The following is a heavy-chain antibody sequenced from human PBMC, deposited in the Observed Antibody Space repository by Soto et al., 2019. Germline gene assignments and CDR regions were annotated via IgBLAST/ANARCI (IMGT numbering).Heavy chain of an antibody. J-gene: IGHJ4*02. CDR3: SRRRSFVDSVGRDCDS. Sequence: EVQVVESGGGLVQAGGSLRLSCAVSGFTLSDHYMDWVRQAPGKGLEWVGRTRNKPRSYTTEYAASVKGRFTISRDDSTNSLYLQMNSLKTEDTAVYYCSRRRSFVDSVGRDCDSWGQGTLVTVSS. V-gene: IGHV3-72*01. CDR1: GFTLSDHY. CDR2: TRNKPRSYTT. D-gene: IGHD2-2*03.